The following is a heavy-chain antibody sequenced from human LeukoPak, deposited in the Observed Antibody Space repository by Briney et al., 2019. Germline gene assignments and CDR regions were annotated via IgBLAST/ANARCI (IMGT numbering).Heavy chain of an antibody. V-gene: IGHV3-30-3*01. Sequence: PGRSLRLSCAASGFTFSSYAMHWVRQAPGKGLEWVAVISYDGSNKYYADPVKGRFTISRDNSKNTLYLQMNSLRAEDTAVYYCARDIRYGSGSYRVYYYYGMDVWGQGTTVTVSS. CDR1: GFTFSSYA. D-gene: IGHD3-10*01. CDR3: ARDIRYGSGSYRVYYYYGMDV. CDR2: ISYDGSNK. J-gene: IGHJ6*02.